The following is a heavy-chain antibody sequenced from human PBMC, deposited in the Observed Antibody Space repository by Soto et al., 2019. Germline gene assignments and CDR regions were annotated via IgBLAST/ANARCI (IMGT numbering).Heavy chain of an antibody. CDR1: GDTFSFYT. CDR2: VNPIVSMS. J-gene: IGHJ4*02. D-gene: IGHD3-10*01. V-gene: IGHV1-69*02. CDR3: AASYGSGYRAFDY. Sequence: QVQLVQSGAEVKKPGSSVKVSCKASGDTFSFYTINWVRQAPGLGLELMGRVNPIVSMSNYAQKFQGRVTITADKSTNTAYMQLSSLRSEDTAIYYCAASYGSGYRAFDYWGQGALVTVSS.